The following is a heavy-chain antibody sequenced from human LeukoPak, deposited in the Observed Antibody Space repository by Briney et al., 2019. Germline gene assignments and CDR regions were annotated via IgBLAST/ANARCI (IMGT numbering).Heavy chain of an antibody. CDR2: ISGSCDST. Sequence: GGSLRLSCAASGFTFSNYGMSWVRQAPGKGLGWVSAISGSCDSTSYADSVKGRFTISRDNSKNTLYLQMNSLRAEDTAVYYCAKDLYYYDSSGQSGYFDYWGQGTLVTVSS. V-gene: IGHV3-23*01. J-gene: IGHJ4*02. D-gene: IGHD3-22*01. CDR3: AKDLYYYDSSGQSGYFDY. CDR1: GFTFSNYG.